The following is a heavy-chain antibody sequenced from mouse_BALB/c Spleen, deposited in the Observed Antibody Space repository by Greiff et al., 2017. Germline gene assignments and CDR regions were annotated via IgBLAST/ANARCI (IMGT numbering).Heavy chain of an antibody. J-gene: IGHJ3*01. CDR1: GYSFTGYY. CDR2: INPYNGAT. Sequence: EVQLQQSGPELVKPGASVKISCKASGYSFTGYYMHWVKQSHVKSLEWIGRINPYNGATSYNQNFKDKASLTVDKSSSTAYMELHSLTSEDSAVYYCARESRYQSAPFAYWGQGTLVTVSA. CDR3: ARESRYQSAPFAY. V-gene: IGHV1-26*01. D-gene: IGHD1-1*01.